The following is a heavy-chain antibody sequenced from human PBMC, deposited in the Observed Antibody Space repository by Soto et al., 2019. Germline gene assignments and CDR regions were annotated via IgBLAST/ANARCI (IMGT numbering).Heavy chain of an antibody. CDR2: IYYSGTT. CDR1: GDSISSYY. D-gene: IGHD2-2*01. V-gene: IGHV4-59*08. Sequence: QVQLQESGPGLVKPSETLSLTCTVSGDSISSYYWSWIRQPPGEGLEWIGYIYYSGTTNYNPSLKSRVTISIDTSKNQFSLKLTSVTAADTAVYYCARHWGTSSCIDYWGQGTLVTVSS. CDR3: ARHWGTSSCIDY. J-gene: IGHJ4*02.